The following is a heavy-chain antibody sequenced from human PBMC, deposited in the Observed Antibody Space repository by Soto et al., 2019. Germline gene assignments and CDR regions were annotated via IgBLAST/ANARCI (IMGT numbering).Heavy chain of an antibody. CDR2: ISAYNGNT. CDR1: GYTFTSYG. CDR3: ARHRTIATCGVVMDFDY. V-gene: IGHV1-18*01. J-gene: IGHJ4*02. Sequence: ASVKVSCKASGYTFTSYGISWVRQAPGQGLEWMGWISAYNGNTNYAKKLQGRVTMTTDTSTSTGDMELRSLRSAYREVYYCARHRTIATCGVVMDFDYRGKGTLGTVSS. D-gene: IGHD3-3*01.